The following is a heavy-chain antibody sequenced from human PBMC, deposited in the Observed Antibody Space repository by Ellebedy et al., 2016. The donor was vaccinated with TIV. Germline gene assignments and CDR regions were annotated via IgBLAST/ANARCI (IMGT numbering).Heavy chain of an antibody. J-gene: IGHJ3*02. V-gene: IGHV3-33*08. CDR3: ARDDGKGYCSGDSCYRNAFDI. Sequence: PGGSLRLSCAASGFTFSSYGMHWVRQAPGKGLEWVAVIWYDGSIKYYADSVKGRFTISRDNSKNTLYLQMNGLRAEDTAVYYCARDDGKGYCSGDSCYRNAFDIWGQGTMVIVSS. D-gene: IGHD2-15*01. CDR2: IWYDGSIK. CDR1: GFTFSSYG.